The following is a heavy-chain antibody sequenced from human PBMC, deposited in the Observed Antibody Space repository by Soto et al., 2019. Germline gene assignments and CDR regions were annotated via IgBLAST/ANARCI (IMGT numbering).Heavy chain of an antibody. D-gene: IGHD4-17*01. V-gene: IGHV5-51*01. CDR3: ARDRPDMVTDYHPMFDL. Sequence: GESLKISCKGSGYSFTSYWIGWVRQMPGKGLEWMGIIYPGDSESRYSLSLQGQVTFSADKSISTAYLEWSSLKASDSAMYYCARDRPDMVTDYHPMFDLWGQGALVTVSS. CDR2: IYPGDSES. J-gene: IGHJ5*02. CDR1: GYSFTSYW.